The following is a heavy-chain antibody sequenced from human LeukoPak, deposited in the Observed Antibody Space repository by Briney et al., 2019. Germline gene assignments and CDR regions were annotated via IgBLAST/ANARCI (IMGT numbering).Heavy chain of an antibody. CDR3: AREEYTYGFYY. CDR2: INPNSGDT. V-gene: IGHV1-2*02. Sequence: EASVKVSCKASGYTFTGYYMHWVRQAPGQGLEWMGWINPNSGDTNYAQKFQGRVTMTKDTSISTAYMELNRLRSDDTAMYYCAREEYTYGFYYWGQGTVVTVSS. J-gene: IGHJ4*02. CDR1: GYTFTGYY. D-gene: IGHD5-18*01.